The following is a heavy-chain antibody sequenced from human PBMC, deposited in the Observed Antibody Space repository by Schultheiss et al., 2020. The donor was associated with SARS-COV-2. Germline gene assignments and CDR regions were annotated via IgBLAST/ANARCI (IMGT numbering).Heavy chain of an antibody. Sequence: GGSLRLSCAASGFPLSSYAMSWVRQAPGKGLEWVSAISGSGGSTYYADSVKGRFTISRDNSKNTLYLQMNSLRAEDTAVYYCAKDRAYCSSTSCYTTRYFDYWGQGTLVTVSS. CDR3: AKDRAYCSSTSCYTTRYFDY. D-gene: IGHD2-2*02. V-gene: IGHV3-23*01. CDR2: ISGSGGST. CDR1: GFPLSSYA. J-gene: IGHJ4*02.